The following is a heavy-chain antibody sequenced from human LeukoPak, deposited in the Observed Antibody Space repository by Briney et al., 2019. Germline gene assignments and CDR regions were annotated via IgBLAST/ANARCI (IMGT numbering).Heavy chain of an antibody. CDR2: ISGSGGGT. CDR3: AKTTTGYSSGRYPGWPVDY. J-gene: IGHJ4*02. D-gene: IGHD6-19*01. Sequence: PGGSLRLSCAASGFTFSSYAVSWVRQAPGKGLEWVSAISGSGGGTYYADSVKGRFTISRDNSKNMVYLQMNSLSTGDTAVYYCAKTTTGYSSGRYPGWPVDYWGQGTLVTVSS. CDR1: GFTFSSYA. V-gene: IGHV3-23*01.